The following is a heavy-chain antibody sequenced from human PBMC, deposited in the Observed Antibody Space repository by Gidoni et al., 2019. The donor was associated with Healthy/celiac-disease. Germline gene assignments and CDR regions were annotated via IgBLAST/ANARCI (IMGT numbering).Heavy chain of an antibody. J-gene: IGHJ4*02. CDR3: AKDREGYYDSSGYMDY. Sequence: EVQLVESGGGLVQPGRSLRLSCAASGFTFYDYAMHWVRQAPGKGLEWVSGISWNSGSIGYADSVKGRFTISRDNAKNSLYLQMNSLRAEDTALYYCAKDREGYYDSSGYMDYWGQGTLVTVSS. D-gene: IGHD3-22*01. V-gene: IGHV3-9*01. CDR1: GFTFYDYA. CDR2: ISWNSGSI.